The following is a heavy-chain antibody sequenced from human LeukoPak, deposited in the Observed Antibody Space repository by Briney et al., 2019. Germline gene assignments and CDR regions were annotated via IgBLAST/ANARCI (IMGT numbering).Heavy chain of an antibody. J-gene: IGHJ1*01. CDR1: GFSLSTSGVG. D-gene: IGHD3-22*01. Sequence: SGPTLVKPTQTLTLTCTFSGFSLSTSGVGVGWIRQPPGKALEWLALIYWNDDKRYSPSLKSRLTITKDTSKNQVVLTMTNMDPMDTATYYCARVPHDSRGYYSAEYFQYWGQGTLVTVSS. V-gene: IGHV2-5*01. CDR3: ARVPHDSRGYYSAEYFQY. CDR2: IYWNDDK.